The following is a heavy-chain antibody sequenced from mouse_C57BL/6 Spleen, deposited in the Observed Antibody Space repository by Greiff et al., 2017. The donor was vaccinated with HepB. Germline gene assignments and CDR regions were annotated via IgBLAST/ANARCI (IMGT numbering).Heavy chain of an antibody. CDR3: TTLRHWYFDV. CDR2: IDPENGDT. CDR1: GFNIKDDY. V-gene: IGHV14-4*01. Sequence: EVKLMESGAELVRPGASVKLSCTASGFNIKDDYMHWVKQRPEQGLEWIGWIDPENGDTEYASKFQGKATITADTSSNTAYLQLSSLTSEDTAVYYCTTLRHWYFDVWGTGTTVTVSS. J-gene: IGHJ1*03. D-gene: IGHD2-12*01.